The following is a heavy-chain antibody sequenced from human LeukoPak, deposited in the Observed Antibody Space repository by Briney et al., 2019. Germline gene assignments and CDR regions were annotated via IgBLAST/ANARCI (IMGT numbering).Heavy chain of an antibody. CDR1: GGSISSGDYY. CDR3: ARVPALLPADIESYFDY. J-gene: IGHJ4*02. V-gene: IGHV4-30-4*01. Sequence: PSETLSLTCTVSGGSISSGDYYWSWIRQPPGKGLEWIGYIYYSGSTYYNPSLKSRVTISVDTSKNQFSLKLSSVTAADTAVYYCARVPALLPADIESYFDYWGQGTLVTVSS. D-gene: IGHD2-2*01. CDR2: IYYSGST.